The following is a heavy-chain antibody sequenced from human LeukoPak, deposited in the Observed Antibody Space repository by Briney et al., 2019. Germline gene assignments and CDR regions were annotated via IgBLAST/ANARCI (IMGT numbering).Heavy chain of an antibody. CDR1: GGSISRGSYY. CDR2: IYTSGST. J-gene: IGHJ4*02. D-gene: IGHD5-18*01. V-gene: IGHV4-61*02. CDR3: ARDAGYSYGYSFYYFDY. Sequence: SQTLSLTCTVSGGSISRGSYYWSWIRQPAGKGLEWIGRIYTSGSTNYNPSLKSRVTISVDTSKNQFSLRLSSVTAADTALYYCARDAGYSYGYSFYYFDYWGQGTLVTVSS.